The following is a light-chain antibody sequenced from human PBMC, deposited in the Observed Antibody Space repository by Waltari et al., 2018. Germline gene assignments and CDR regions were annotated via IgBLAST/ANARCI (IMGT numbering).Light chain of an antibody. CDR1: VLAKKY. J-gene: IGLJ3*02. CDR3: YSVSANSWV. V-gene: IGLV3-27*01. CDR2: RDN. Sequence: SYELTQPSSVSLSPGQTANITCPGNVLAKKYGRWLQQKPGQAPMLLIYRDNARPSGTPERFSGSSSGTTVTLTISGAHVEDEADYYCYSVSANSWVFGGGTRLTVL.